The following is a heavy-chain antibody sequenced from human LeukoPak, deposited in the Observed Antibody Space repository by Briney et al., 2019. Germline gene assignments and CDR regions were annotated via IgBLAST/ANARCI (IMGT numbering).Heavy chain of an antibody. D-gene: IGHD2-15*01. CDR2: IMPIFGTA. V-gene: IGHV1-69*13. Sequence: SVKVSCKASGGTFSSYAISWVRQAPGQGLEWMGGIMPIFGTANYAQKFQGRVTITADESTSTAYMELSSLRSEDTAVYYCARKNSGGSDYYYYGMDVWGQGTAVTVSS. CDR1: GGTFSSYA. J-gene: IGHJ6*02. CDR3: ARKNSGGSDYYYYGMDV.